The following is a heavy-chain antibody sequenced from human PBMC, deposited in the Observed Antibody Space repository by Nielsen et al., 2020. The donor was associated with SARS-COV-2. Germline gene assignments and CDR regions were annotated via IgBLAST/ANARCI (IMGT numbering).Heavy chain of an antibody. Sequence: GESLKISCTVSGFTFGTYTISWVRQPPGKGLQWVAGILGSGAATFYADSVKGRFTVSRDNSMNTMYLEMSRLRSEDTALYFCAKDRIPDSLWEIDYWGQGTRVTVSS. CDR3: AKDRIPDSLWEIDY. CDR1: GFTFGTYT. V-gene: IGHV3-23*01. D-gene: IGHD1-14*01. CDR2: ILGSGAAT. J-gene: IGHJ4*02.